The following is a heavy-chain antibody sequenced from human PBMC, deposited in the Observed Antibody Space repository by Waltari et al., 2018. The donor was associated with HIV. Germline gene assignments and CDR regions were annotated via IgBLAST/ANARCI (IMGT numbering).Heavy chain of an antibody. V-gene: IGHV1-2*02. D-gene: IGHD3-9*01. CDR3: ARENDTYGMDV. J-gene: IGHJ6*02. CDR1: GYTFTGYY. CDR2: INPNRGGT. Sequence: QVQLVQSGAEVKKPGASVKVSCKASGYTFTGYYMHWVRQAPGQGLEWMGWINPNRGGTNYAQKFQGRVTMTRDTSISTAYMELSRLRSDDTAVYYCARENDTYGMDVWGQGTTVTVSS.